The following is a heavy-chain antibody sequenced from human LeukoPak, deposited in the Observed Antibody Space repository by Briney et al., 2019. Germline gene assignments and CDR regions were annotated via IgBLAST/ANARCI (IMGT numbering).Heavy chain of an antibody. CDR2: IYYSGST. Sequence: SETLSLTCTVSGGSISSSSYYWGWIRQPPGKGLEWIGSIYYSGSTYYNPSLKSRVTISVDTSKNQFSLKLSSVTAADTAVYYCARGRGRPFDYWGQGTLVTVSS. CDR3: ARGRGRPFDY. J-gene: IGHJ4*02. V-gene: IGHV4-39*07. CDR1: GGSISSSSYY.